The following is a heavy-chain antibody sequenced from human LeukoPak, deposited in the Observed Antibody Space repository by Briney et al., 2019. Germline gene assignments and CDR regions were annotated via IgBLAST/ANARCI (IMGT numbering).Heavy chain of an antibody. D-gene: IGHD6-19*01. V-gene: IGHV3-30*18. Sequence: GGSLRLSCEVSGFRIFHYGIHWVRQAPGKGLEWVSMMSFDESDKRYGDSVRGRFSVYRDTSKNTAYLQMDSLRPEDTGLYFCAKDPHSDQWLVLNWLDPWGQGTLVTVSS. CDR2: MSFDESDK. J-gene: IGHJ5*02. CDR1: GFRIFHYG. CDR3: AKDPHSDQWLVLNWLDP.